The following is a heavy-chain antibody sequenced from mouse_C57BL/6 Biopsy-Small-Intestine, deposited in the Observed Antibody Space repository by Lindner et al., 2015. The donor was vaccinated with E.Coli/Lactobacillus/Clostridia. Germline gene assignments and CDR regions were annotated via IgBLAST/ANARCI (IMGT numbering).Heavy chain of an antibody. CDR2: INPNNGVA. D-gene: IGHD1-3*01. CDR3: ARGGDRLATFGVVDYYYMDV. Sequence: SVKVSCKASGYTFTGYCMHWVRQAPGQGLEWMAWINPNNGVATYAQKFQGRVTMTRDTSINTVYMELSSLRSDDTAVYYCARGGDRLATFGVVDYYYMDVWGKGTTVTVSS. J-gene: IGHJ1*03. V-gene: IGHV1-53*01. CDR1: GYTFTGYC.